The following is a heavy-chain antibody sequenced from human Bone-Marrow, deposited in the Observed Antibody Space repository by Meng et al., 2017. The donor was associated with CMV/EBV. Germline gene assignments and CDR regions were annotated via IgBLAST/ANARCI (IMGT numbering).Heavy chain of an antibody. V-gene: IGHV3-23*01. D-gene: IGHD5-24*01. CDR1: GFTFSSYA. J-gene: IGHJ3*02. Sequence: GGSLRLSCAASGFTFSSYAMSWVRQAPGKGLEWVSAISGSGGSTYYADSVKGRFTISRDNAKNSLYLQMNSLRAEDTAVYYCARVVPAASEDGYDYVLGAFDIWGQGTMVTVSS. CDR2: ISGSGGST. CDR3: ARVVPAASEDGYDYVLGAFDI.